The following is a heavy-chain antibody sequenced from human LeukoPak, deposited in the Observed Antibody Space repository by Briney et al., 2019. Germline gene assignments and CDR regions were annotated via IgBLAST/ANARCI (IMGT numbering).Heavy chain of an antibody. D-gene: IGHD1-1*01. Sequence: GGSLRLSCAASGFTVSSNHMSWVRQAPGKGLEWVSVIYSGGSTDYADSVKGRFTISRDNLKNTLYLQMNSLRAEDTAVYCCARGPAGYNWGQGTLVTFSS. V-gene: IGHV3-53*01. J-gene: IGHJ4*02. CDR3: ARGPAGYN. CDR1: GFTVSSNH. CDR2: IYSGGST.